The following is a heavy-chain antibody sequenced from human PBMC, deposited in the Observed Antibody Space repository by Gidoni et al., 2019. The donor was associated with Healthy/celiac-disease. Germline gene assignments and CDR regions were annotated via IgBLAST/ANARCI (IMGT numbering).Heavy chain of an antibody. CDR1: GFTFSSYR. Sequence: EVQLVESGGGLVKPGGSLRLSCAASGFTFSSYRMNWLRQAPGKGLEWVSSISSSSSYIYYADSVKGRFTISRDNAKNSLYLQMNSLRAEDTAVYYCARDGGYSGSFDYWGQGTLVTVSS. V-gene: IGHV3-21*01. J-gene: IGHJ4*02. CDR2: ISSSSSYI. D-gene: IGHD1-26*01. CDR3: ARDGGYSGSFDY.